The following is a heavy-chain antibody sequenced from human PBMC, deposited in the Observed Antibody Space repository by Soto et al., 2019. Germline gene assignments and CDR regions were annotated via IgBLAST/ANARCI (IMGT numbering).Heavy chain of an antibody. D-gene: IGHD3-3*01. V-gene: IGHV3-30-3*01. J-gene: IGHJ6*02. CDR1: GFTFSSYA. CDR3: ARDRAIFGVVPYERYGMDV. Sequence: GGSLKLSCAASGFTFSSYAMHWVRQAPGKGLEWVAVISYDGSNKYYADSVKGRFTISRDNSKNTLYLQMNSLRAEDTAVYYCARDRAIFGVVPYERYGMDVWGQGTTVTVSS. CDR2: ISYDGSNK.